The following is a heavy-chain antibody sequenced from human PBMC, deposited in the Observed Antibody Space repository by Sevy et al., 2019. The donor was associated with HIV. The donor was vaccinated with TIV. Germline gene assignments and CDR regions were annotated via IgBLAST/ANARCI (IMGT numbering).Heavy chain of an antibody. J-gene: IGHJ5*02. CDR2: INPHSGGT. CDR1: GYTFTGYY. CDR3: ARDKRAISAAAPVWFDP. V-gene: IGHV1-2*02. Sequence: ASVKVSCKASGYTFTGYYIHWVRQAPGQGLEWMGGINPHSGGTNYAQEFQGRVTMTRDTSISTAYMELSRLRSDDPAVYYCARDKRAISAAAPVWFDPWGQGTPVTVSS. D-gene: IGHD6-13*01.